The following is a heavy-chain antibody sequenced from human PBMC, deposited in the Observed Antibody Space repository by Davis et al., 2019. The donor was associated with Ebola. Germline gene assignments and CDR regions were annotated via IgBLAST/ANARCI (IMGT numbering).Heavy chain of an antibody. Sequence: PSETLSLTCTVSGGSISSHYWSWIRQPAGKGLEWIGRIYTSGRTNYNPSLKSRVTMSVDTSKNQFSLKLRSVTAADTAVYYCAAIYGRRAFDIWRQGTMVTVSS. J-gene: IGHJ3*02. CDR3: AAIYGRRAFDI. V-gene: IGHV4-4*07. D-gene: IGHD4-17*01. CDR2: IYTSGRT. CDR1: GGSISSHY.